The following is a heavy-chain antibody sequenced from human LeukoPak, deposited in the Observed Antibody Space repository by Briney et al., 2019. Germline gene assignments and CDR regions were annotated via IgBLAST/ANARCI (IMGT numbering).Heavy chain of an antibody. Sequence: SETLSLTCAVYGGSFNDYYWRWIRQPPGQGLDWIGEINHSGNTNYNPSLKRRAIISLDTSQNQFSLKRSSVTAADTAVYYCARPNFVYTYAYGFWGQGTLVTVSS. D-gene: IGHD3-16*01. V-gene: IGHV4-34*01. CDR2: INHSGNT. CDR1: GGSFNDYY. CDR3: ARPNFVYTYAYGF. J-gene: IGHJ4*02.